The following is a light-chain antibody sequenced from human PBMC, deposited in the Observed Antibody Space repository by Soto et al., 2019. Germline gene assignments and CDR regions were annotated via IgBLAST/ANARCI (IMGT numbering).Light chain of an antibody. Sequence: QSVLTQPPSVSGAPGQRVTISCTGSSSNIGAGYDVHWYQQLPGTAPKLLLYGNSNRPSRVPDRFSGSKSGPSASLAITGLQSEDEADYYCQSYDRGLRGYVVFGGGTKLTVL. V-gene: IGLV1-40*01. J-gene: IGLJ2*01. CDR1: SSNIGAGYD. CDR2: GNS. CDR3: QSYDRGLRGYVV.